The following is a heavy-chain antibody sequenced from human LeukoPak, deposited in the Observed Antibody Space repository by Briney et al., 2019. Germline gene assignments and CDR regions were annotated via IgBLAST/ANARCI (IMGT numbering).Heavy chain of an antibody. J-gene: IGHJ3*01. D-gene: IGHD3-3*01. Sequence: GGSLRLSCAASGFTFSSYAMHWVRKAPGKGLEGVAFIRSDGNIKYYADSVKGRFTISRDNSKNTLSLQMNSLRTEDTAVYFCAKLLFWSGDNDAFDVWGQGTMVTVSS. CDR1: GFTFSSYA. V-gene: IGHV3-30*02. CDR2: IRSDGNIK. CDR3: AKLLFWSGDNDAFDV.